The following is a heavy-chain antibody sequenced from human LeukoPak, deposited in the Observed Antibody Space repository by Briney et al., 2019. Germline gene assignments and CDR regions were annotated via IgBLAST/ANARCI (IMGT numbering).Heavy chain of an antibody. D-gene: IGHD3-16*02. CDR1: GGSFSGYY. CDR2: INHSGST. V-gene: IGHV4-34*01. J-gene: IGHJ6*02. Sequence: TSETQSLTCAVYGGSFSGYYWSWIRQPPGKGLEWIGEINHSGSTNYNPSLKSRVTISVDTSKNQFSLKLSSVTAADTAVYYCARDRRYRSAYYYGMDVWGQGTTVTVSS. CDR3: ARDRRYRSAYYYGMDV.